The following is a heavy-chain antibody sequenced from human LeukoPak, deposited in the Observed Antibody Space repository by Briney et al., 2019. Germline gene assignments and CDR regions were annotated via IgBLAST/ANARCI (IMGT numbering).Heavy chain of an antibody. V-gene: IGHV3-53*01. CDR2: IYSGGST. D-gene: IGHD2-2*01. J-gene: IGHJ4*02. CDR3: ARGPYQARDYFDY. Sequence: PGGSLRLSCAASGFTVSSNYMSWVRQAPGKGLEWVSVIYSGGSTYYADSVKGRFTISRDNSKNTLYLQMNSLRAEDTAVYYCARGPYQARDYFDYWGQGTLVTVSS. CDR1: GFTVSSNY.